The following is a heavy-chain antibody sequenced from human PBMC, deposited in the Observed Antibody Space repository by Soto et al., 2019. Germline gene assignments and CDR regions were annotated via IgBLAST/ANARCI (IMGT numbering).Heavy chain of an antibody. J-gene: IGHJ4*02. CDR1: GFTFSLYS. D-gene: IGHD1-1*01. CDR2: IGSDGSTI. Sequence: EVQLVESGGGLVQPGGSLRLSCAASGFTFSLYSMNWVRQAPGKGLEWVSYIGSDGSTIYYADSVKGRFTITRDSDKKSLFLQMNGLRDKDTDVYSCAITTLGTWTGYDHWGQGALVSVSS. CDR3: AITTLGTWTGYDH. V-gene: IGHV3-48*02.